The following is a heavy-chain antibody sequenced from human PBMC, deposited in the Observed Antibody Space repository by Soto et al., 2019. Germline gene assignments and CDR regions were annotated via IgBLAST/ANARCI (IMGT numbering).Heavy chain of an antibody. CDR3: ARRREIGYGDAFDF. CDR1: GGSLSNTAYY. J-gene: IGHJ4*02. V-gene: IGHV4-39*02. CDR2: IYQYGTT. D-gene: IGHD4-17*01. Sequence: QLQLQESGPGLVKPSETLSLTCRVSGGSLSNTAYYWGWIRQPPGKGLEWIGNIYQYGTTYYNPSLQSRVTISVDTSKNDLSLKLRSVTAADTAVYYCARRREIGYGDAFDFWGQGILVTVSS.